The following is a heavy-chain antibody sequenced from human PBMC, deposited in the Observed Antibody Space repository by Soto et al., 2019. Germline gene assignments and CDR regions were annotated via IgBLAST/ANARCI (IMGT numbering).Heavy chain of an antibody. CDR1: GFTFSSYW. Sequence: PGGSLRLSCAASGFTFSSYWMSWVRQAPGKGLEWVANIKQDGSEKYYVDSVKGRFTISRDNAKNSLYLQMNSLRAEGTAVYYCARVGYSYRRATPYYYWGQGTLVTVSS. V-gene: IGHV3-7*01. CDR3: ARVGYSYRRATPYYY. J-gene: IGHJ4*02. CDR2: IKQDGSEK. D-gene: IGHD5-18*01.